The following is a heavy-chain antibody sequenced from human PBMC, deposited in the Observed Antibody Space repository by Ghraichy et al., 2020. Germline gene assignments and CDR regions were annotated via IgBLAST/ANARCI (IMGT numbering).Heavy chain of an antibody. CDR1: GFIFSNYW. D-gene: IGHD5-12*01. V-gene: IGHV3-7*01. J-gene: IGHJ4*02. CDR2: MNQDGSEK. CDR3: ARDRHIVVDGRRGDW. Sequence: GGSLRLSCTASGFIFSNYWMNWVRQAPGKGLEWVANMNQDGSEKNYVNSVKGRFTISRDNAKNSLYLQMNSLRVEDTAVYYCARDRHIVVDGRRGDWWGQGTLLTFS.